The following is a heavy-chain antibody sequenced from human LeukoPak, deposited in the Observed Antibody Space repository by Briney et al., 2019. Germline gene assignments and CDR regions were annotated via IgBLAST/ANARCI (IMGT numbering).Heavy chain of an antibody. J-gene: IGHJ3*02. CDR1: GGTFSSYA. D-gene: IGHD3-16*01. V-gene: IGHV1-69*04. CDR3: ARGILGGVGAFDI. Sequence: GASVKVSCKASGGTFSSYAISWVRQAPGQGLEWMGRIIPILGIANYAQKFQGRVTITADESTSTAYMELSSLRSEDTAVYYCARGILGGVGAFDIWGQGTMVTVSS. CDR2: IIPILGIA.